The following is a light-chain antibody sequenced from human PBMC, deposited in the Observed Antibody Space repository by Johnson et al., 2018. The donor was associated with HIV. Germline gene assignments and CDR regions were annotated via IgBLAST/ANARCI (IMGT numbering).Light chain of an antibody. CDR3: GTWDSSLNAYV. CDR2: EDN. V-gene: IGLV1-51*02. Sequence: QSVLTQPPSVSAATGQKVTISCSGSSSNIENNYVSWYQQLPGTAPKLLIYEDNRRPSGIPDRFSGSKSGTSATLGISGLQTGDEADYYCGTWDSSLNAYVFGAATKVAVL. CDR1: SSNIENNY. J-gene: IGLJ1*01.